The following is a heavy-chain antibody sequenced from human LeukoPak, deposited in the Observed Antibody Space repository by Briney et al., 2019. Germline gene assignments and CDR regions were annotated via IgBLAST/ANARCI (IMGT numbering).Heavy chain of an antibody. CDR2: ISYSWNT. V-gene: IGHV4-61*01. J-gene: IGHJ5*02. Sequence: SETLSLTCTASGCSISTNSYYWIWIRQPPGKGLEWIVYISYSWNTNYNPSLKSRVTISVDTSKNQFSLKLSSVTAADTAVYYCARGGSGYDWFDPWGQGTLVTVSS. CDR3: ARGGSGYDWFDP. CDR1: GCSISTNSYY. D-gene: IGHD5-12*01.